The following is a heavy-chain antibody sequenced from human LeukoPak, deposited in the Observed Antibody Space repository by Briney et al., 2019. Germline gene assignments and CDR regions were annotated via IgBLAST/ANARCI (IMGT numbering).Heavy chain of an antibody. D-gene: IGHD6-19*01. V-gene: IGHV3-23*01. CDR2: ISGSGGGT. CDR1: GFTFSSYA. J-gene: IGHJ4*02. CDR3: AKGVAYGSGWFFDY. Sequence: PGGSLRLSCAASGFTFSSYAMSWVRQAPGTGLEWVSAISGSGGGTYYADSVRGRFTISRDNSKNILYLQMNSLRAEDTAVYYCAKGVAYGSGWFFDYWGQGTLVTVSS.